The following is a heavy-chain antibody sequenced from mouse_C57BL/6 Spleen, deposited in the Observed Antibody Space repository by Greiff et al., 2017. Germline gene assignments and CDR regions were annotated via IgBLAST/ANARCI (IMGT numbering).Heavy chain of an antibody. V-gene: IGHV1-55*01. CDR3: ASYWGYYENYFDY. D-gene: IGHD2-3*01. CDR1: GYTFTSYW. Sequence: QVQLQQPGAELVKPGASVTMSCKASGYTFTSYWITWVKQRPGQGLEWIGDIYPGSGSTNYNEKFKSKATLTVDTSSRTAYLQLSSLTSEYSAVYYCASYWGYYENYFDYWGQRTTLTVAT. CDR2: IYPGSGST. J-gene: IGHJ2*01.